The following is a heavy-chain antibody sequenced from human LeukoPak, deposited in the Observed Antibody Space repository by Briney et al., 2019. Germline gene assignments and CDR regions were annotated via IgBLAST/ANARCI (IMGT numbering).Heavy chain of an antibody. CDR1: GSGYSISGGYY. J-gene: IGHJ4*02. D-gene: IGHD3-22*01. CDR2: IYHSGST. Sequence: PSETLSLTCTVSGSGYSISGGYYWGWIRQPPGKGLAWIGSIYHSGSTYYNPSLKSRATISVDTSKNQFSLKLKSVTAADTAVYYCAGQFDSSGSYFYWGQGTLVTVSS. V-gene: IGHV4-38-2*02. CDR3: AGQFDSSGSYFY.